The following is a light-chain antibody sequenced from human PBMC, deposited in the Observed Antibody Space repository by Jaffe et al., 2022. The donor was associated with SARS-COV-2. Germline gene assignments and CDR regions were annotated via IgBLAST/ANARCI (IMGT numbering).Light chain of an antibody. CDR3: QQDNIYPIT. J-gene: IGKJ5*01. CDR1: QSISNW. CDR2: KAS. V-gene: IGKV1-5*03. Sequence: DIQMTQSPSTLSASVGDRVTITCRASQSISNWLAWYQQKPGKAPKVLIYKASNLESGVPSRFSGSGSGTEFTLTISSLQSDDFATYYCQQDNIYPITFGQGTRLEIK.